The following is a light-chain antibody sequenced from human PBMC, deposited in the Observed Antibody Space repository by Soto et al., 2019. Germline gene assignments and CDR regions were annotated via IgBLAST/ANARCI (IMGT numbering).Light chain of an antibody. CDR1: QGISRY. CDR2: TSS. V-gene: IGKV1-27*01. Sequence: DIQMTQSPSSLSASVGDRVTITCRASQGISRYLAWYQQKPGKAPKLLIYTSSTLQSGVPSRFSGSGSGTDFTPTITSLQAEDVATYYCQKHDNPPLTFGGGTIVEI. J-gene: IGKJ4*01. CDR3: QKHDNPPLT.